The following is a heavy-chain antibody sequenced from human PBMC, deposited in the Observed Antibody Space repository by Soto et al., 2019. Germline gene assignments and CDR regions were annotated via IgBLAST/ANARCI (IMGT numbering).Heavy chain of an antibody. Sequence: QVQLVQSGAEVKKPGSSVKVSCKASGDTFGNYAISWVRQAPGQGLEWMGGIIPIFDTTNYAQNFQGRLTVTADESTTTAYMERTSLRSEDTAMYYCARAPYCGGDCYSSGYDYWGQGTLVTVSS. CDR3: ARAPYCGGDCYSSGYDY. D-gene: IGHD2-21*02. V-gene: IGHV1-69*12. CDR1: GDTFGNYA. J-gene: IGHJ4*02. CDR2: IIPIFDTT.